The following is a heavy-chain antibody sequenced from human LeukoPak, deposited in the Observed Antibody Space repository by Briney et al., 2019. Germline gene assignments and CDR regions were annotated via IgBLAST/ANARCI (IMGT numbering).Heavy chain of an antibody. V-gene: IGHV3-7*01. Sequence: PGGSLRLSCAASGFTFSTYWMSWVRQAPGKGLEWVANIKQDGSEKYYVDSVKGRFTISRDNAKNSLYLQMDSLTAEDTAVYYCARGGGNFDYWGQGTLVTVSS. CDR3: ARGGGNFDY. J-gene: IGHJ4*02. D-gene: IGHD3-16*01. CDR2: IKQDGSEK. CDR1: GFTFSTYW.